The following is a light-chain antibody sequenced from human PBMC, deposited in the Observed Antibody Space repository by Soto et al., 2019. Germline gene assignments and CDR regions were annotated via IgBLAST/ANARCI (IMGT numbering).Light chain of an antibody. J-gene: IGLJ1*01. CDR3: STYTTSSTRYV. CDR1: SSDIGGYNY. CDR2: DVS. V-gene: IGLV2-14*03. Sequence: QSVLTQPASVSGSPGQSITISCTGTSSDIGGYNYVSWYQHHPGEAPKVMIFDVSDRPSGVSNRFSGSKSGNTASLTISGLQADDEADYYSSTYTTSSTRYVFRTGTKVTVL.